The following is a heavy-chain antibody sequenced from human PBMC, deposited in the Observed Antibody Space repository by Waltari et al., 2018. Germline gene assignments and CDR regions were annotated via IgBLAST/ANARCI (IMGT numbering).Heavy chain of an antibody. D-gene: IGHD3-3*01. CDR2: SSAYNGNT. J-gene: IGHJ6*03. CDR1: GYTFTSYG. Sequence: QVQLVQSGAEVKKPGASVKVSCKASGYTFTSYGLRWVRQAPGQGLEWMGWSSAYNGNTNYEQKLQGRGTMTTDTSTSTAYMELRSLRSDDTAVYYCARGQSITIFGVVKKHYYMDVWGKGTTVTVSS. CDR3: ARGQSITIFGVVKKHYYMDV. V-gene: IGHV1-18*01.